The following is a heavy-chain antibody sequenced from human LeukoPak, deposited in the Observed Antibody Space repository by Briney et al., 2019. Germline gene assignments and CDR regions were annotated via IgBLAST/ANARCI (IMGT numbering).Heavy chain of an antibody. V-gene: IGHV4-4*09. CDR3: ARVVPAARDGDWFDP. CDR2: IYTSGST. J-gene: IGHJ5*02. D-gene: IGHD2-2*01. Sequence: SETLSLTCTVSGGSISSYYWSWIRQPPGKGLEWIGYIYTSGSTNYNPSLKSRVTISVDTSKNQFSLKLSSVTAAGTAVYYCARVVPAARDGDWFDPWGQGTLVTVSS. CDR1: GGSISSYY.